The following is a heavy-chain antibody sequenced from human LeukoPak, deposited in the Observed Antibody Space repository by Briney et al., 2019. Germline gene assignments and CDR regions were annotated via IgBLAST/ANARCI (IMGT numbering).Heavy chain of an antibody. D-gene: IGHD3-3*01. J-gene: IGHJ4*02. Sequence: HPGGSLRLSCAASGFTFDDYAMHWVRQAPGKGLEWVSGISWNSGSIGYADSVKGRFTISRDNAKNSLYLQMNSLRAEDTAVYYCARDAEARITIFGVARRSGPYFDYWGQGTLVTVSS. CDR1: GFTFDDYA. CDR2: ISWNSGSI. V-gene: IGHV3-9*01. CDR3: ARDAEARITIFGVARRSGPYFDY.